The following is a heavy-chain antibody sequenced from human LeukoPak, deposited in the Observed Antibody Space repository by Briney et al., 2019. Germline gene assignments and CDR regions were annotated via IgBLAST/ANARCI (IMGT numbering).Heavy chain of an antibody. CDR3: ARDRTVTTRNYYYYYGMDV. CDR1: GGSINTYY. D-gene: IGHD4-4*01. Sequence: SETLSLTCTVSGGSINTYYWSWLRQPPGKGLEWIGYISYSGSTNYNPSLKGRVTISVDTSKNQFSLKLSSVTAADTAVYYCARDRTVTTRNYYYYYGMDVWGQGTTVTVSS. V-gene: IGHV4-59*01. CDR2: ISYSGST. J-gene: IGHJ6*02.